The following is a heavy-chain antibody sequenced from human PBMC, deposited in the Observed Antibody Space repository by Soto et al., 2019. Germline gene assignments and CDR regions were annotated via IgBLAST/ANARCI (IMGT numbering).Heavy chain of an antibody. CDR1: GVSMRNSY. Sequence: TLSLTCSVSGVSMRNSYWTWIRQSAGKGLEWIGRISTSGNTNYNPSLNSRLTMSVDTSKNQVSLKLTSVTAADTAVYYCARGGGVPALGDPWGQGTLVTVSS. D-gene: IGHD3-16*01. CDR3: ARGGGVPALGDP. J-gene: IGHJ5*02. V-gene: IGHV4-4*07. CDR2: ISTSGNT.